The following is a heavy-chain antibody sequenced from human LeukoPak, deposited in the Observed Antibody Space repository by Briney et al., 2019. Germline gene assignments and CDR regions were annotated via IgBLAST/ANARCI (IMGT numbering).Heavy chain of an antibody. CDR3: ARGYFLHMVRGVEPWYYYYGMDV. CDR1: GSTFSSYS. J-gene: IGHJ6*02. V-gene: IGHV3-21*01. D-gene: IGHD3-10*01. CDR2: ISSSSSYI. Sequence: GGSLRLPCAASGSTFSSYSMNWVRQAPGKGLEWVSSISSSSSYIYYADSVKGRFTISRDNAKNSLYLQMNSLRAEDTAVYYCARGYFLHMVRGVEPWYYYYGMDVWGQGTTVTVSS.